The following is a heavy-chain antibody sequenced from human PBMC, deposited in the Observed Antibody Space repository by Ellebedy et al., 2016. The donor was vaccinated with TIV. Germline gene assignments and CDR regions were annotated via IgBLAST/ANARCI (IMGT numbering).Heavy chain of an antibody. CDR2: IWFDGSNE. J-gene: IGHJ4*02. V-gene: IGHV3-33*01. D-gene: IGHD6-13*01. CDR3: ARGWGSWYQTYYFDS. CDR1: GFTFSSYG. Sequence: GEFLKISCAASGFTFSSYGMHWVRQTPGTGLEWVAVIWFDGSNEYYADSVKGRFTISRDNSMDTLFLQMNSLRDEDTALYFCARGWGSWYQTYYFDSWGQGTLVTVSS.